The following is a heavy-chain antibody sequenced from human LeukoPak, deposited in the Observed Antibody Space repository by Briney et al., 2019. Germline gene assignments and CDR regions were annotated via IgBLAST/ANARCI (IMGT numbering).Heavy chain of an antibody. CDR2: IWYDGSKK. Sequence: GGSLRLSGATSGFTFSSYGMHWVRQAPGKGLEWVAVIWYDGSKKNYADSVKGRFTTSRDNSKNTLYLQMNSLRAEDTALYYCAREGYYYVWGSYSGAFDIWGQGTMVTVSS. V-gene: IGHV3-33*01. CDR3: AREGYYYVWGSYSGAFDI. J-gene: IGHJ3*02. CDR1: GFTFSSYG. D-gene: IGHD3-16*01.